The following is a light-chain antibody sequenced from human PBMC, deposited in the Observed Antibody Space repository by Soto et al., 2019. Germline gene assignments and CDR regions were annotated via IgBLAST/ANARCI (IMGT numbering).Light chain of an antibody. CDR1: QSVDSK. CDR2: DAS. CDR3: QQYYVWNT. V-gene: IGKV3D-15*01. Sequence: EIVMTQSPATLSVSPGARAIFSCRASQSVDSKLAWYQQKLGQAPRLLIYDASTRATGIPARFSGSGSGTEFTLTSSSLQSEDFAIYYCQQYYVWNTFGGGTKVEIK. J-gene: IGKJ4*01.